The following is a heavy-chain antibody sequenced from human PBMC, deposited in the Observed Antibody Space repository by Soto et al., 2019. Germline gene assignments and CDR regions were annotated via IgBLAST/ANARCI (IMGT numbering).Heavy chain of an antibody. V-gene: IGHV6-1*01. Sequence: QSQTLSLTCAISGDSVSSNSAAWNWIRQSPSRGLEWLGRTYYRSKWYNDYAVSVKSRITINPDTSKNQFSLQLNSVTPEDTAVYYCARDNLELHPYYYGMDVWGQGTTVTVSS. CDR1: GDSVSSNSAA. J-gene: IGHJ6*02. D-gene: IGHD1-7*01. CDR2: TYYRSKWYN. CDR3: ARDNLELHPYYYGMDV.